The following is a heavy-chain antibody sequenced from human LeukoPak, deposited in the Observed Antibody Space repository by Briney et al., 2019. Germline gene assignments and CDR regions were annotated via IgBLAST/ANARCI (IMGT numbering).Heavy chain of an antibody. CDR2: INHSGST. D-gene: IGHD3-16*02. CDR1: GGSISCYY. V-gene: IGHV4-34*01. CDR3: ARARGPSNYVWGSYRYGFFDY. Sequence: SETLSLTCTVSGGSISCYYWSWIRQPPGKGLEWIGEINHSGSTNYNPSLKSRVTISVDTSKNQFSLKLSSVTAADTAVYYCARARGPSNYVWGSYRYGFFDYWGQGTLVTVSS. J-gene: IGHJ4*02.